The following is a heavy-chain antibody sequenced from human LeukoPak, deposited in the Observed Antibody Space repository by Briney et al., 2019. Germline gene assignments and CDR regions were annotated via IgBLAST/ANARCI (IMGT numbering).Heavy chain of an antibody. Sequence: KAGGSLRLSCAASGFTFSSYSMNWVRQAPGKGLEWVSSISSSSSYIYYADSVKGRFTISRDNAKNSLYLQMNSLRAEDTAVYYCARDPSGWPLDAFDIWGQGTMVTVSS. D-gene: IGHD6-19*01. CDR1: GFTFSSYS. J-gene: IGHJ3*02. V-gene: IGHV3-21*01. CDR3: ARDPSGWPLDAFDI. CDR2: ISSSSSYI.